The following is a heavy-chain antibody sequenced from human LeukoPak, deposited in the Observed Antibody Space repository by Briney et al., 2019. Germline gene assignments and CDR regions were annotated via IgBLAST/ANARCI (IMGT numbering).Heavy chain of an antibody. Sequence: SETLSLTCAAYGGSFSGYYWSWIRQPPGKGLEWIGEINHSGSTNYNPSLKSRVTISVDTSKNQFSLKLSSVTAADTAVYYCARAGAYCGGDCYDYWGQGTLVTVSS. CDR3: ARAGAYCGGDCYDY. V-gene: IGHV4-34*01. CDR2: INHSGST. J-gene: IGHJ4*02. D-gene: IGHD2-21*01. CDR1: GGSFSGYY.